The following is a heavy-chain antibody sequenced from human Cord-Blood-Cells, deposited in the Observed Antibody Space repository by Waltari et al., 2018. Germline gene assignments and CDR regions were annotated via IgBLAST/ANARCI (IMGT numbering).Heavy chain of an antibody. CDR2: FEPEDGET. D-gene: IGHD3-10*01. Sequence: VQLVQSGSEVKKPWASVKVSCTVPGYPLTELSMHWFRPAPGTGLEWMGGFEPEDGETIYAQKFQGRVTMTEDTSTDTAYMELSSLRSEDTAVYYCATDRSDYYGSGPNWFDPWGQGTLVTVSS. V-gene: IGHV1-24*01. CDR3: ATDRSDYYGSGPNWFDP. CDR1: GYPLTELS. J-gene: IGHJ5*02.